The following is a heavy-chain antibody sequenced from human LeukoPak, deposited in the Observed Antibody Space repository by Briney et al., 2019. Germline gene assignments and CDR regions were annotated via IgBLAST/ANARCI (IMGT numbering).Heavy chain of an antibody. CDR2: ISNDGTNE. D-gene: IGHD1-26*01. CDR1: GFTFSSYG. J-gene: IGHJ4*02. V-gene: IGHV3-30*03. Sequence: PGGSLRLSCGASGFTFSSYGMHWVRQAPGKGLEWVAVISNDGTNEYYADSVKGRFTISRDNSKNTLYLQMNSLRDEDTAVYYCASSGSYRFDYWGQGTLVTVSS. CDR3: ASSGSYRFDY.